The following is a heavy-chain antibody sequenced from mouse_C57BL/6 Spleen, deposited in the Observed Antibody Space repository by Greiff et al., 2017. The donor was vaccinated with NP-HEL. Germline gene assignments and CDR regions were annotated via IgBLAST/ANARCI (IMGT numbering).Heavy chain of an antibody. CDR2: ISYDGSN. Sequence: EVKLMESGPGLVKPSQSLSLTCSVTGYSITSGYYWNWIRQFPGNKLEWMGYISYDGSNNYNPSLKNRISITRDTSKNQFFLKLNSVTTEDTATYYCARSYGGYFDYWGQGTTLTVSS. V-gene: IGHV3-6*01. D-gene: IGHD1-1*01. J-gene: IGHJ2*01. CDR3: ARSYGGYFDY. CDR1: GYSITSGYY.